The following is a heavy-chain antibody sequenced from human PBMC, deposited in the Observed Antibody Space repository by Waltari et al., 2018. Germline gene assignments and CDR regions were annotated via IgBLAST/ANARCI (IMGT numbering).Heavy chain of an antibody. J-gene: IGHJ4*02. V-gene: IGHV3-23*04. CDR1: GFTFSSYA. Sequence: EVQLVESGGGLVQPGGSLRLSCAASGFTFSSYAMIWVRPAPGKGLEWVSAISGSGGSTYYADSVKGRFTISRDNSKNTLYLQMNSLRAEDTAVYYCAKSPAYSSSFYYFDYWGQGTLVTVSS. CDR2: ISGSGGST. D-gene: IGHD6-6*01. CDR3: AKSPAYSSSFYYFDY.